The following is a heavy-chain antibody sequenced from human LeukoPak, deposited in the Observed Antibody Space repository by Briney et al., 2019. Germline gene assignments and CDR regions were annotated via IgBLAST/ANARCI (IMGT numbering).Heavy chain of an antibody. V-gene: IGHV4-38-2*02. CDR2: IYHSGST. CDR3: ARTLYSSGWCPFDY. D-gene: IGHD6-19*01. CDR1: GYSISSCYF. Sequence: SETLSLTCTVSGYSISSCYFWGCLRQPPGEGREGIGNIYHSGSTYYNPSLKSRVTISVDTSKNQFSLKLSSVTAADTAVYYCARTLYSSGWCPFDYWGQGALVTVSS. J-gene: IGHJ4*02.